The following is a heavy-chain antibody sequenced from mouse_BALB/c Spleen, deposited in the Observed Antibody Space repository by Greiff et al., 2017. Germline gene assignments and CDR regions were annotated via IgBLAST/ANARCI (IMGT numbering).Heavy chain of an antibody. CDR1: GYTFTSYW. V-gene: IGHV1-7*01. CDR3: APYGNYGYYFDY. D-gene: IGHD2-1*01. Sequence: VQLQQSGAELAKPGASVKMSCKASGYTFTSYWMHWVKQRPGQGLEWIGYINPSTGYTEYNQKFKDKATLTADKSSSTAYMQLSSLTSEDSAVYYCAPYGNYGYYFDYWGQGTTLTVSS. CDR2: INPSTGYT. J-gene: IGHJ2*01.